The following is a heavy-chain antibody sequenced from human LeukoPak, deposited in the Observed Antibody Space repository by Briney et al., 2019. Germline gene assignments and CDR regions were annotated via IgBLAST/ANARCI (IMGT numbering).Heavy chain of an antibody. D-gene: IGHD3-3*01. CDR3: ATDRWLRFLGDAFDI. Sequence: GASVKVSCTVSGYTLTELSMHWVRQAPGKGLEWMGGFDPEDGETIYAQKFQGRVTMTEDTSTDTAYMELSSLRSEDTAVYYCATDRWLRFLGDAFDIWGQGTMVTVSS. CDR2: FDPEDGET. CDR1: GYTLTELS. J-gene: IGHJ3*02. V-gene: IGHV1-24*01.